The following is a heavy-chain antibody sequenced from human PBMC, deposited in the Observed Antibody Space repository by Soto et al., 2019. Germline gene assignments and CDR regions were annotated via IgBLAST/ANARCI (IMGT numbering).Heavy chain of an antibody. CDR2: IIPIFGTA. CDR3: AREGGRKQQLALS. CDR1: GGTFSSYA. V-gene: IGHV1-69*13. D-gene: IGHD6-13*01. J-gene: IGHJ5*01. Sequence: ASVKVSCKASGGTFSSYAISWVRQAPGQGLEWMGGIIPIFGTANYAQKFQGRVTITADESTSTAYMELSSLRSEDTAVYYCAREGGRKQQLALSWGHGTLVTVSS.